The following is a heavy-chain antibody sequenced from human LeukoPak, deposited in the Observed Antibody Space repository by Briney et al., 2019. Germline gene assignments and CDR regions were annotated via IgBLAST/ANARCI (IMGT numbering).Heavy chain of an antibody. D-gene: IGHD6-19*01. Sequence: PSETLSLTCTVSGDSFSSYYWSWLRQPPGKGLEWIGYIYNSGRTNYNPSLKSRVTISGDTSNNQFSLKLSSVTAADTAVYYCARGAGWYLYWGQGTLVTVSS. V-gene: IGHV4-59*01. CDR1: GDSFSSYY. J-gene: IGHJ4*02. CDR3: ARGAGWYLY. CDR2: IYNSGRT.